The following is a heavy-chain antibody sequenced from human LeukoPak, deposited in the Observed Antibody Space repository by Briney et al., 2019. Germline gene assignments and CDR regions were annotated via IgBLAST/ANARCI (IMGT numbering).Heavy chain of an antibody. CDR3: AKMHGDYVHFDY. Sequence: GGSLRLSCAASGFTFSSYAMSWVRQAPGKGLEWVSAISGSGGSTYCADSVKGRFTISRDNSKNTLYLQMNSLRAEDTAVYYCAKMHGDYVHFDYWGQGTLVTVSS. CDR1: GFTFSSYA. V-gene: IGHV3-23*01. J-gene: IGHJ4*02. D-gene: IGHD4-17*01. CDR2: ISGSGGST.